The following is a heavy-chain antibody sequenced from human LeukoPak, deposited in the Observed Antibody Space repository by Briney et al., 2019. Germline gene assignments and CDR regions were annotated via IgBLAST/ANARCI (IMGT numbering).Heavy chain of an antibody. J-gene: IGHJ4*02. D-gene: IGHD1-26*01. CDR2: IKSKTDGGTT. V-gene: IGHV3-15*01. CDR3: TTRGGSFSIFDY. Sequence: GGSLRLSCAASGFTFSDAWMSWVRQAPGKGLEWVGRIKSKTDGGTTDYAAPVKGRFTISRDDSKNTLYLQMNSLKTEDTAVYYCTTRGGSFSIFDYWGQGTLVAVSS. CDR1: GFTFSDAW.